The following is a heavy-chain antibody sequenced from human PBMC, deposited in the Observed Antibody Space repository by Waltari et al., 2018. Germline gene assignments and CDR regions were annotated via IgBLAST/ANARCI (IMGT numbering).Heavy chain of an antibody. D-gene: IGHD2-15*01. CDR2: ISSSSSTI. CDR3: ARSPTVVDYYYGMDV. Sequence: EVQLVESGGGLVQPGGSLRLSCAASGFTFSSYSMHWVRQAPGKGLGWVSYISSSSSTIYYADSVKGRFTISRDNAKNSLYLQMNSLRAEDTAVYYCARSPTVVDYYYGMDVWGQGTTVTVSS. V-gene: IGHV3-48*01. CDR1: GFTFSSYS. J-gene: IGHJ6*02.